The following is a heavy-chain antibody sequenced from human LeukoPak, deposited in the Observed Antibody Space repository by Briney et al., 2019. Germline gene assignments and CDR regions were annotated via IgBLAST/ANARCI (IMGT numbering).Heavy chain of an antibody. CDR3: AAENGTAVPDYYYYGMDV. CDR2: IVVGSGNT. Sequence: ASVTVSCTASGFTFTSSAVQWARQARGQRLEWIGWIVVGSGNTNYAQKFQERVTITRDMSTSTAYMELSSLRSEDTAVYYCAAENGTAVPDYYYYGMDVWGQGTTVTVSS. D-gene: IGHD1-1*01. CDR1: GFTFTSSA. V-gene: IGHV1-58*01. J-gene: IGHJ6*02.